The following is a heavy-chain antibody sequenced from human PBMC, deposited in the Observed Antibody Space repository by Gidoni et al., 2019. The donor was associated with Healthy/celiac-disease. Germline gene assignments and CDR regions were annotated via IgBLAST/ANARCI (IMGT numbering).Heavy chain of an antibody. CDR2: IYYSGST. D-gene: IGHD3-10*01. CDR3: ARARVRGVIWIDL. Sequence: QLQLQESGPGLVQPSETLSLTCTVSGGSISSSSYYWGWIRQPQGKGLEWLGIIYYSGSTYYNPSLKSRVTISVDTSKNQFSLKLSAVTAADTAVYYCARARVRGVIWIDLWGQGTLVTVSS. V-gene: IGHV4-39*01. CDR1: GGSISSSSYY. J-gene: IGHJ5*02.